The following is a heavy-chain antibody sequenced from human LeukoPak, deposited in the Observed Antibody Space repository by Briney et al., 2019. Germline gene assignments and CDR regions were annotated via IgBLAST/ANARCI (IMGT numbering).Heavy chain of an antibody. Sequence: GGSLRLSCAASGFTFSNYWMSWVRQAPGRGLEWVANIKQDGTEKYYVDSVKGRFTISRDNAKDSLYLQMNSLRAEDTAVYYCAREDRFEQRLVQYFHHWGQGTLVTVSS. CDR3: AREDRFEQRLVQYFHH. J-gene: IGHJ1*01. CDR2: IKQDGTEK. CDR1: GFTFSNYW. V-gene: IGHV3-7*04. D-gene: IGHD6-19*01.